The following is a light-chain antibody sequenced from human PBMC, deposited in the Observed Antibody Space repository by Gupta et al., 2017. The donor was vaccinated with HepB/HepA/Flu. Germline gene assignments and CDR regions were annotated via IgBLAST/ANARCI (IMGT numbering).Light chain of an antibody. Sequence: EIVLTQSPGTLSLSPGERATLSCRASQSVSTTYLTWYQHKPGQAPRLLISSASSRATGVPDRFSGRGSGADFTLTISRLEPEDFAVYYCQYDRNIGRTFGQGTTVEVK. CDR1: QSVSTTY. J-gene: IGKJ1*01. CDR2: SAS. V-gene: IGKV3-20*01. CDR3: QYDRNIGRT.